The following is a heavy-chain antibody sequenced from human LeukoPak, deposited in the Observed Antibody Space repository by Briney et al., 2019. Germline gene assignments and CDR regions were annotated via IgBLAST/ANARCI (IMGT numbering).Heavy chain of an antibody. Sequence: GGSLRLSCAASGFTFSSYAMSWVRQAPGKGLEWVSSISSSSNYIYYADSVKGRFTISRDNAKDSLYLQMNSLRAEDTAVYYCARGMLTPGHPYFDYWGQGTLVTVSS. J-gene: IGHJ4*02. CDR1: GFTFSSYA. V-gene: IGHV3-21*01. D-gene: IGHD3-10*02. CDR2: ISSSSNYI. CDR3: ARGMLTPGHPYFDY.